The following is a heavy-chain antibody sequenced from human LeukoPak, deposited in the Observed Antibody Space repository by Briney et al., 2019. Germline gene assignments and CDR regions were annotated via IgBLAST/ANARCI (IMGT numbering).Heavy chain of an antibody. CDR3: ARSGNYYGSGTLDNWFDP. D-gene: IGHD3-10*01. Sequence: SETLSLTCTVSGGSISNYYWSWIRQTPGKGLEWIGYISYSGSTNYNPSLKGRVTISVDTSKNHFSLKLSSVTAADTAVYYCARSGNYYGSGTLDNWFDPWGQGTLVTVSS. V-gene: IGHV4-59*12. CDR2: ISYSGST. CDR1: GGSISNYY. J-gene: IGHJ5*02.